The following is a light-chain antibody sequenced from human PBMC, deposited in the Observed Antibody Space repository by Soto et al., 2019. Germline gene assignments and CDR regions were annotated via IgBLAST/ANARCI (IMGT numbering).Light chain of an antibody. J-gene: IGLJ2*01. Sequence: QSALTQPASVSGSPGQSITISCTGTSSDVGAYNSVAWYQHNPGKAPKLMIYDVSNRPSGVSSRFSGSKSANTASLSISGLQADDEADYYCATWDSSLSGVVFGGGTKVTVL. CDR2: DVS. CDR3: ATWDSSLSGVV. CDR1: SSDVGAYNS. V-gene: IGLV2-14*01.